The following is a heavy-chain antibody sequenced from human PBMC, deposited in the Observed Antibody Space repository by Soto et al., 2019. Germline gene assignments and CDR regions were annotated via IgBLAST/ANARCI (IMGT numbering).Heavy chain of an antibody. D-gene: IGHD4-17*01. CDR1: GGSISSTDW. J-gene: IGHJ6*02. CDR2: IYYSGST. CDR3: ARVLHTTMRREYYYYYGMDV. Sequence: SETLSLTCAVSGGSISSTDWWTWVRQPPGKGLEWIGEIYYSGSTYYNPSLKSRVTISVDTSKNQFSLKLSSVTAADTAVYYCARVLHTTMRREYYYYYGMDVWGQGTTVTVSS. V-gene: IGHV4-4*02.